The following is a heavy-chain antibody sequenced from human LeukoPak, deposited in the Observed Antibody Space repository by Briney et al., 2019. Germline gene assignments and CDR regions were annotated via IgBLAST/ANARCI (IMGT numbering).Heavy chain of an antibody. J-gene: IGHJ5*02. Sequence: GGSLRLSCAASGFTFSNAWMSWVRQAPGKGLEWVGRIKSKTGGGTTDYAAPVKGRFTISRDDSKNTLYLQMNSLKTEDTAVYYCTTGGDSGYDAWGQGTLVTVSS. V-gene: IGHV3-15*01. CDR1: GFTFSNAW. D-gene: IGHD5-12*01. CDR3: TTGGDSGYDA. CDR2: IKSKTGGGTT.